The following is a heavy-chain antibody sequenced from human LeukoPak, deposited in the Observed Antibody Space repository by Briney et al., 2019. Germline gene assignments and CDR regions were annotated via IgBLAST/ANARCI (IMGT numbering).Heavy chain of an antibody. D-gene: IGHD6-19*01. CDR1: GYTFAAYY. CDR2: IFPTGGTT. Sequence: ASVKVSCKASGYTFAAYYMYWVRQAPGQGLEYMGLIFPTGGTTSYTQKFQGRLTLTRDTSTNTVYMELGSLTSEDTAVYFCARGRAAVARPRASANWFDPWGQGTLVTVSA. CDR3: ARGRAAVARPRASANWFDP. J-gene: IGHJ5*02. V-gene: IGHV1-46*01.